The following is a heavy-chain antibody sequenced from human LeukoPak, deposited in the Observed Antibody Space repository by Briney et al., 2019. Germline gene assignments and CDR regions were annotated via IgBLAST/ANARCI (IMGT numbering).Heavy chain of an antibody. D-gene: IGHD6-13*01. V-gene: IGHV4-39*01. J-gene: IGHJ4*02. CDR2: IYYSGST. Sequence: SETLSLTCTVSGGSISSSSYYWGWIRQPPGKGLEWIGSIYYSGSTYYNPSLKSRVTISVDTSKNQFSLKLSSVTAADTAVYYCARALVGYSSSWYSIDYWGQGTLVTVSS. CDR1: GGSISSSSYY. CDR3: ARALVGYSSSWYSIDY.